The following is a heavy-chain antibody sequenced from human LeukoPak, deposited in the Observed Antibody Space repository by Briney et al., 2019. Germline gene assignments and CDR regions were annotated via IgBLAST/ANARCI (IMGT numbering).Heavy chain of an antibody. CDR3: ARDEYLGGNDAFDI. CDR1: GGTFSSYA. Sequence: SVKVSCKASGGTFSSYAISWVRQAPGQGLEWMGGIIPIFGTANYAQKFQGRVTITADESTSTAYMELSSLRSEDTAVYYCARDEYLGGNDAFDIWGQGTMVTVSS. J-gene: IGHJ3*02. D-gene: IGHD2-15*01. CDR2: IIPIFGTA. V-gene: IGHV1-69*13.